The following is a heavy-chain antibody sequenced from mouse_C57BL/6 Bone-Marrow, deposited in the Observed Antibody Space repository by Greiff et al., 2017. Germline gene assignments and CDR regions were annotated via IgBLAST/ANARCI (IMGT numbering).Heavy chain of an antibody. CDR2: INPSNGGT. CDR3: ARTYYDSSYWDFDG. Sequence: QVQLQQPGTELVKPGASVKLSCKASGYTFTSYWMHWVKQRPGQGLEWIGNINPSNGGTNYNEKFKSKATLTVDKSSSTAYMQLSSLTSEDAAVYDCARTYYDSSYWDFDGWGTGTTVTVAS. V-gene: IGHV1-53*01. CDR1: GYTFTSYW. D-gene: IGHD1-1*01. J-gene: IGHJ1*03.